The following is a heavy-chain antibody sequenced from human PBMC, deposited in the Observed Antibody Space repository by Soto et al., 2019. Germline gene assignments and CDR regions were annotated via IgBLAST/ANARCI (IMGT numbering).Heavy chain of an antibody. J-gene: IGHJ5*02. CDR2: IGGITTST. V-gene: IGHV3-23*01. Sequence: GSLRLSCAASGFPFSSYPMSWVRQAPGKGLEWVSAIGGITTSTYHADSVRGRFTISRENSKNTLYLQMSSLRAEDTAVYYCAKDHLTSGGTFWFDPWGQGTLVTVSS. D-gene: IGHD6-13*01. CDR3: AKDHLTSGGTFWFDP. CDR1: GFPFSSYP.